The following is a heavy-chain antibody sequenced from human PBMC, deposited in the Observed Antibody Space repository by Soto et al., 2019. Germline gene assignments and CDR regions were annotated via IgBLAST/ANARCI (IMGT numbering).Heavy chain of an antibody. V-gene: IGHV4-61*08. CDR1: GGSISSGGYY. J-gene: IGHJ5*02. Sequence: SETLSLTCTVSGGSISSGGYYWSWIRHPPGKKLEWIGYIYYSGSTNYNPSLKSRVTISVDTSKNQFSLKLYSVTTADTAMYYCARLPWADYGGIFDPWGQGTLVTVSS. CDR2: IYYSGST. D-gene: IGHD4-17*01. CDR3: ARLPWADYGGIFDP.